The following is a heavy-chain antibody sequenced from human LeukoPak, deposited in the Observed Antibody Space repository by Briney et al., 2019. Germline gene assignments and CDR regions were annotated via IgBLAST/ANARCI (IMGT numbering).Heavy chain of an antibody. J-gene: IGHJ4*02. CDR1: GFTFSSYS. V-gene: IGHV3-21*01. D-gene: IGHD3-22*01. Sequence: PGGSLRLSCAASGFTFSSYSMNWVRQAPGKGLEWVSSISSSSSYIYYADSVKGRFTISRDNAKSSLYLQMNSLRAEDTAVYYCARGRRDYDSSGNFDYWGQGTLVTVSS. CDR2: ISSSSSYI. CDR3: ARGRRDYDSSGNFDY.